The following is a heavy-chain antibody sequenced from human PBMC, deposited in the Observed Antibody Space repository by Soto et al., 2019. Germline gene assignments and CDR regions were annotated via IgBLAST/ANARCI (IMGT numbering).Heavy chain of an antibody. D-gene: IGHD3-10*01. V-gene: IGHV1-18*04. CDR3: VRDMLLWFGELGGYFDL. CDR1: GYTFTSYG. J-gene: IGHJ2*01. CDR2: ISAYNGNT. Sequence: EASVKVSCKASGYTFTSYGISWVRQAPGQGLEWMGWISAYNGNTNYAQKLQGRVTMTTDTSTSTAYMELRSLRSDDTAVYYCVRDMLLWFGELGGYFDLWGRGTLVTVSS.